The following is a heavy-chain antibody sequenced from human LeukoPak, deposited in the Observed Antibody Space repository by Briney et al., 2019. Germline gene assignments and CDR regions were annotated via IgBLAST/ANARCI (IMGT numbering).Heavy chain of an antibody. CDR2: IYYSGST. J-gene: IGHJ5*02. V-gene: IGHV4-39*07. D-gene: IGHD3-22*01. CDR3: ARSIYYYDSSGYYYPAMWFDP. Sequence: SETLSLTCTVSGGSISSSSYYWGWIRQPPGKGLEWIGSIYYSGSTYYIPSHKSRVTISVDTSKNQFSLKLSSVTAADTAVYYCARSIYYYDSSGYYYPAMWFDPWGQGTLVTVSS. CDR1: GGSISSSSYY.